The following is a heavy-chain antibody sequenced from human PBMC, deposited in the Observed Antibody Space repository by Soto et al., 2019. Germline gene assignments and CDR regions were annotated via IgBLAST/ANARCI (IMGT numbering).Heavy chain of an antibody. V-gene: IGHV1-69*04. CDR1: GGTLSSFA. D-gene: IGHD2-2*01. J-gene: IGHJ6*02. Sequence: SVKVSCKTSGGTLSSFAISWVRQAPGQGLEWVGTFIPVVAMAKYGQNFQGRVTITADQSTNTLFMELRSLRYEDTAVYYCSTAGYCIDTNCWGGYYGVDVWGQGTTVTVSS. CDR3: STAGYCIDTNCWGGYYGVDV. CDR2: FIPVVAMA.